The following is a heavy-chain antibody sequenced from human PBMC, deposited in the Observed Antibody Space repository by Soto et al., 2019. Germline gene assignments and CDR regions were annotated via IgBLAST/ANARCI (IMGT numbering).Heavy chain of an antibody. CDR1: GFTFSSYW. CDR2: IKQDGSEK. CDR3: ARGQSGYYTILNY. Sequence: GGSLRLSCAASGFTFSSYWMSWVRQAPGKGLEWVANIKQDGSEKYYVDSVKGRFTISRDNAKNSLYLQMNSLRAEDTAVYYCARGQSGYYTILNYWGQGTLVTVSS. V-gene: IGHV3-7*01. J-gene: IGHJ4*02. D-gene: IGHD3-3*01.